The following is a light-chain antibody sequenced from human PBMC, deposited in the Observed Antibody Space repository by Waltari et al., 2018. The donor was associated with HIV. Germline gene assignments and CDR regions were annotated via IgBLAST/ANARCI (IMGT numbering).Light chain of an antibody. Sequence: QSLLTQPPSASGTPGQRVSISCSGSSSNIGSTAVTWYQQLPGTAPKLLIYNNNQRPSGVPDRFSGSKSGTSASLAISGLQSEDEAAYYCAAWDDSLNGVMFGGGTTLTVL. CDR3: AAWDDSLNGVM. J-gene: IGLJ3*02. CDR1: SSNIGSTA. V-gene: IGLV1-44*01. CDR2: NNN.